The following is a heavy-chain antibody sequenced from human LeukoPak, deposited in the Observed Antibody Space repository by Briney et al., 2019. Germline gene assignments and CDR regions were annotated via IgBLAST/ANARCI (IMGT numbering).Heavy chain of an antibody. V-gene: IGHV3-21*01. D-gene: IGHD1-26*01. J-gene: IGHJ4*02. CDR3: ARDRSRYSGSYALDY. CDR2: ISSSSSYI. CDR1: GFTFSSYS. Sequence: GGSLRLSCAASGFTFSSYSMNWVRRAPGKGLEWVSSISSSSSYIYYADSVKGRFTISRDNAKNSLYLQMNSLRAEDTAVYYCARDRSRYSGSYALDYWGQGTLVTVSS.